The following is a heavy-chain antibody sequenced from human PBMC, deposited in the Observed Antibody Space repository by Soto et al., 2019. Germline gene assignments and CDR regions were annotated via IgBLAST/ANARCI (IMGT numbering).Heavy chain of an antibody. CDR2: IKQDGSEK. CDR1: GFTFSSYW. V-gene: IGHV3-7*01. CDR3: ARDHIVGATNFDY. D-gene: IGHD1-26*01. Sequence: GGSLRLSCAASGFTFSSYWMSWVRQAPGKGLEWVANIKQDGSEKYYVDSVKGRFTISRDNAKNSLYLQMNRLRAEDTAVYYCARDHIVGATNFDYWGQGTLVTVSS. J-gene: IGHJ4*02.